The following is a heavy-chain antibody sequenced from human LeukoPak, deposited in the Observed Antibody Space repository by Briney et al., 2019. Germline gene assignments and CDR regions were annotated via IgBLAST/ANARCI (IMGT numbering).Heavy chain of an antibody. Sequence: GGSLRLSCAASGFTFSSHAIHWVRQAPGKGLEWVAVISYAGTNKYYADSVKGRFTISRDISKNTVYLHMDSLRDEDTAVYFCARGGYYYDTTGSPGDYWGQGTLVTVSS. D-gene: IGHD3-22*01. CDR3: ARGGYYYDTTGSPGDY. J-gene: IGHJ4*02. CDR2: ISYAGTNK. CDR1: GFTFSSHA. V-gene: IGHV3-30-3*01.